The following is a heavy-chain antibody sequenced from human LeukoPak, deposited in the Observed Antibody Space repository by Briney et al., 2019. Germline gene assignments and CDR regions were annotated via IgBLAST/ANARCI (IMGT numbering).Heavy chain of an antibody. CDR2: ISGSGGST. CDR1: GFTFSTSA. J-gene: IGHJ3*02. V-gene: IGHV3-23*01. D-gene: IGHD1-26*01. Sequence: GGSLRLSCAASGFTFSTSAMSWVRQAPGKGLEWVSAISGSGGSTYYADSVKGRFTISRDNSKNTLYLQMNSLRAEDTAVYYCAKDPPGIEGPSAFDIWGQGTMVTVSS. CDR3: AKDPPGIEGPSAFDI.